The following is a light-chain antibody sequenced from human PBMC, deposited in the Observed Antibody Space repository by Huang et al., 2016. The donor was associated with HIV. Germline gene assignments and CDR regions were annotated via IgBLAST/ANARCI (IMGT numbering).Light chain of an antibody. V-gene: IGKV4-1*01. CDR2: WAS. J-gene: IGKJ1*01. CDR3: QQYYSSPQT. CDR1: PSVYSSSTSKDY. Sequence: DIIMTQSPDSLVVSLGGRATPNCRSSPSVYSSSTSKDYMAWFQQKPGQPPRLLLFWASTREAGVPDRFSGSGSGTHFTLTIANLEAEDAAIYYCQQYYSSPQTFGQGTRVEVK.